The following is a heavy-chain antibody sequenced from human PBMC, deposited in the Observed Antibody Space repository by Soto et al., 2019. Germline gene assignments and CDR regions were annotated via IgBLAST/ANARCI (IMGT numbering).Heavy chain of an antibody. CDR2: ISYDGSNK. J-gene: IGHJ6*02. V-gene: IGHV3-30*18. CDR1: GFTFSSYG. Sequence: GGSLRLSCAASGFTFSSYGMHWVRQAPGKGLEWVAVISYDGSNKYYADSVKGRFTISRDNSKNTLYLQMNSLRAEDTAVYYCAEDQSMLYSLLSYYYYGVDVWGQGTTVTVSS. CDR3: AEDQSMLYSLLSYYYYGVDV. D-gene: IGHD2-8*01.